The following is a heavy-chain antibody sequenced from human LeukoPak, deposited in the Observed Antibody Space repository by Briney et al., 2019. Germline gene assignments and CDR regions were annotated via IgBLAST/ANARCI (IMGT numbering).Heavy chain of an antibody. CDR1: GGSISSDY. D-gene: IGHD2-21*01. CDR3: ARDLWHDY. Sequence: SETLSLTCTVSGGSISSDYWSWIRQPPGKGLEWIGYIYYSGSTNYNPSLKSRVTISVDTSKNQFSLKLSSVTAADTAVYYCARDLWHDYWGQGTLVTVSS. V-gene: IGHV4-59*01. CDR2: IYYSGST. J-gene: IGHJ4*02.